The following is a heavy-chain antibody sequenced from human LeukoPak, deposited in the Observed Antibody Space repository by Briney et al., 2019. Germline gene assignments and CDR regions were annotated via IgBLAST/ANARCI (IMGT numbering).Heavy chain of an antibody. Sequence: GGSLRLSCAASGFTFSSYWMSWVRQAPGEGLEWVSYISGSGSTIYYADSVKGRFTISRDNTKNSLFLQMNSLRAEDTAVYYCASDPARDYYDSSGYFRWIDYWGQGTLVTVSS. CDR1: GFTFSSYW. D-gene: IGHD3-22*01. CDR3: ASDPARDYYDSSGYFRWIDY. CDR2: ISGSGSTI. J-gene: IGHJ4*02. V-gene: IGHV3-48*04.